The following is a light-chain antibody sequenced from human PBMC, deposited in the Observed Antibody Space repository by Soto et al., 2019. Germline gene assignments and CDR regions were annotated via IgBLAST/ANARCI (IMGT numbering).Light chain of an antibody. V-gene: IGKV1-5*03. Sequence: DIHITHSPSTLSASVGDIVTITCRASQSVSTWLAWYQQKPGKAPKLLIYKASSLESGVPSRFSGSGSGTEFTLTISSLQPDDFATYYCQQYNSWTFGQGTKVDI. CDR3: QQYNSWT. CDR2: KAS. CDR1: QSVSTW. J-gene: IGKJ1*01.